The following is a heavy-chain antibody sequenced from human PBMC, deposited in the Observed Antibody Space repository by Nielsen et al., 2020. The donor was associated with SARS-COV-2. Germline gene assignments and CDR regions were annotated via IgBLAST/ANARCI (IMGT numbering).Heavy chain of an antibody. CDR1: GYSFTNYD. V-gene: IGHV1-8*01. D-gene: IGHD4-17*01. J-gene: IGHJ5*02. Sequence: ASVKVSCKASGYSFTNYDINWVRQAPGQGLEWMGWMIPNSGKTYYAQKFRGRVTMTSSTSISTAYMELSSLRSDDTAIYYCARGGDKYGHDGTNHWGPGTLVT. CDR2: MIPNSGKT. CDR3: ARGGDKYGHDGTNH.